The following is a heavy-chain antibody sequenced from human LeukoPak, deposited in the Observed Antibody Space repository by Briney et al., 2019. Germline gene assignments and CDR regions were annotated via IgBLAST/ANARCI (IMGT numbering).Heavy chain of an antibody. V-gene: IGHV1-2*02. CDR2: INPNSGGT. CDR1: RYTFTDYY. CDR3: ASGASTFDY. Sequence: ASVKVSCKASRYTFTDYYMHWVRQAPGQGLEWMGWINPNSGGTNYAQKFQGRVTMTRDTSIRTAYMELSSLRSADTAMCYCASGASTFDYWGQGTLVTVSS. D-gene: IGHD3-16*01. J-gene: IGHJ4*02.